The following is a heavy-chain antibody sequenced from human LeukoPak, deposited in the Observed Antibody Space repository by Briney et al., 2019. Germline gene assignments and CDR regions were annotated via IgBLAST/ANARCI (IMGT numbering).Heavy chain of an antibody. D-gene: IGHD2-15*01. J-gene: IGHJ4*02. Sequence: GGSLRLSCAASGFIFSSYEMTWVRQAPGKGLEWVSDICSGGTNKYYADSVKGRFTIPRDNSKNSLYLQMNSLRAEDTAIYYCARGEYCTGGSCYFDYWGQGTLVTVSS. V-gene: IGHV3-48*03. CDR2: ICSGGTNK. CDR3: ARGEYCTGGSCYFDY. CDR1: GFIFSSYE.